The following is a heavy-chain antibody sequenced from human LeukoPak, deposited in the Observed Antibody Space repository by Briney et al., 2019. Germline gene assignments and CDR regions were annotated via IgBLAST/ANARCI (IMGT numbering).Heavy chain of an antibody. CDR3: ASIRGTLGY. V-gene: IGHV3-72*01. CDR2: IKNKANSYIT. D-gene: IGHD1-26*01. CDR1: GFTFSDHF. J-gene: IGHJ4*02. Sequence: SGGSLRLSCAASGFTFSDHFMDWVRQAPGKGLEWVGRIKNKANSYITQYAASMEGRLTISRDDSKNSLYLQMSSLKTEDTAMYYCASIRGTLGYWGQGTVVTVSS.